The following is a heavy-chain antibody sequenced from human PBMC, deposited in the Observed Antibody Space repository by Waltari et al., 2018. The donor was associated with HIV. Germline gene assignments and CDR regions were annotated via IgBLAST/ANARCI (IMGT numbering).Heavy chain of an antibody. V-gene: IGHV4-39*01. Sequence: QLQLLASGPRLVKPSAPLSPTCTVPGRPTRPPHFCWGWIRQPPGKALEWIGSIYYTGSTYYNPSLESRVTISIDTSKNQFSLKLNSVTDTDTAVYYCARRGADYGNPLDYWGQGTLVTVSS. D-gene: IGHD4-17*01. CDR3: ARRGADYGNPLDY. CDR1: GRPTRPPHFC. J-gene: IGHJ4*02. CDR2: IYYTGST.